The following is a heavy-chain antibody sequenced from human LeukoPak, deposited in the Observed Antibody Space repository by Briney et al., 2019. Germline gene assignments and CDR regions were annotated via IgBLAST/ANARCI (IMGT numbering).Heavy chain of an antibody. CDR2: INPGGSER. Sequence: GGSLRLSCAVSRLSFTTFWMSWVRQAPGKGLEWVANINPGGSERYYVDSVKGRFTISRDNAKTSVYLQMNSLRAEDTALYYCARVRSAGASVVHYFDYWGQGTLVTVSS. V-gene: IGHV3-7*04. CDR3: ARVRSAGASVVHYFDY. D-gene: IGHD1-26*01. CDR1: RLSFTTFW. J-gene: IGHJ4*02.